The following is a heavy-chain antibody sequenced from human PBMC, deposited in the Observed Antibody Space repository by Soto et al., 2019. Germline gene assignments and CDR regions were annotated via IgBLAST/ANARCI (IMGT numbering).Heavy chain of an antibody. V-gene: IGHV3-74*01. J-gene: IGHJ4*02. CDR2: INSDGSST. D-gene: IGHD2-21*02. CDR3: ARPRPYCGGDCPDS. Sequence: EVQLVESGGGLVQPGGSLRLSCAASGFTFSSYWMHWFRQAPGKGLVWVSRINSDGSSTSYADSVKGRFTISRDNAKNTLYLQMNSLRAEDTAVYYCARPRPYCGGDCPDSWGQGTLVTVSS. CDR1: GFTFSSYW.